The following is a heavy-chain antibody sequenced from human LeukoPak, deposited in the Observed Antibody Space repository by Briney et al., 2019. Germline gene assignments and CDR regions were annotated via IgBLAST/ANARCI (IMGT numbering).Heavy chain of an antibody. V-gene: IGHV3-23*01. CDR3: ARDPTVVVPAAIDY. CDR2: ISGSGGST. J-gene: IGHJ4*02. D-gene: IGHD2-2*01. CDR1: GFTFSSYA. Sequence: GGSLRLSCAASGFTFSSYAMSWVRQAPGKGLEWVSAISGSGGSTYYADSVKGRFTISRDNSKNTLYLQMNSLRAEDTAVYYCARDPTVVVPAAIDYWAREPWSPSPQ.